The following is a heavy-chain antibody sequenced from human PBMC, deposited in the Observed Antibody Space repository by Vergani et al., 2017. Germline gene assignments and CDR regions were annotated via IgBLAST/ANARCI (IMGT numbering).Heavy chain of an antibody. CDR1: GDSISSGYY. Sequence: QVQLQESGPGLVKPSETLSLTCAVSGDSISSGYYWGWIRQPPGKGLEWIGSIYHSGSTYYNPSLKSRVTISVDTSKNQFSLKLSSVTAADTAVYYCARHGDDGLFDYWGQGTLVTVSS. CDR2: IYHSGST. CDR3: ARHGDDGLFDY. D-gene: IGHD7-27*01. V-gene: IGHV4-38-2*01. J-gene: IGHJ4*02.